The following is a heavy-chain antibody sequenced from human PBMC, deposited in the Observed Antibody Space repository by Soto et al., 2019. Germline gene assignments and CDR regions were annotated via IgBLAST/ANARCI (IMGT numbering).Heavy chain of an antibody. CDR2: IYYSGST. CDR1: GGSISSGDYY. J-gene: IGHJ5*02. V-gene: IGHV4-30-4*01. CDR3: ARDLRWYSSWFDP. Sequence: SETLSLTCTVSGGSISSGDYYWSWIRQPPGKGLEWIGYIYYSGSTYYNPSLKSRVTISVDTSKNQFSLKLSSVTAADTAVYYCARDLRWYSSWFDPWGQGTLVTVSS. D-gene: IGHD2-15*01.